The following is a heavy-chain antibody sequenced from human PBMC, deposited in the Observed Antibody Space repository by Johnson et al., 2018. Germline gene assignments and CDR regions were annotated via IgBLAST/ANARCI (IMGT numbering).Heavy chain of an antibody. Sequence: VQLVQSGGGVVQPGRSLRLSCAASGFTFSSYWMHWVRQAPGKGLEWVSAISGSGGSTYYADSVKGRFTISGDNSKNTLYLQMNSLRAGDTAVYYCARRGAPMVRGVMAAFDIWGQGTMVTVSS. V-gene: IGHV3-23*04. CDR3: ARRGAPMVRGVMAAFDI. CDR2: ISGSGGST. J-gene: IGHJ3*02. CDR1: GFTFSSYW. D-gene: IGHD3-10*01.